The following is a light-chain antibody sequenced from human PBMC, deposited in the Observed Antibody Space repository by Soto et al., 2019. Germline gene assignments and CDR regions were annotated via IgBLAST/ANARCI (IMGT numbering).Light chain of an antibody. CDR2: EVS. Sequence: QSVLTQPASVSGTPGQSITISRTGSNSDVGIYDFVSWYQHHSGRAPKLIVSEVSHRPSGVSNRFSGSKSGNTASLTISGLQSEDEADYYCISYTSDDVRYVFGTGTKVTVL. J-gene: IGLJ1*01. V-gene: IGLV2-14*01. CDR1: NSDVGIYDF. CDR3: ISYTSDDVRYV.